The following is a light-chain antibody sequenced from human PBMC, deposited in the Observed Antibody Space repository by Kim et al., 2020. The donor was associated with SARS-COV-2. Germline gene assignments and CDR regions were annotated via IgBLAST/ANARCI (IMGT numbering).Light chain of an antibody. CDR3: CSYAGSYTVV. V-gene: IGLV2-11*01. J-gene: IGLJ2*01. Sequence: GQSVTISCTGTSSDVGGYKYVSWYQQHPGKAPKPMIYDVSKRPSGVPDRFSGSKSGNTASLTISGLQAEDEADYYCCSYAGSYTVVFGGGTQLTVL. CDR1: SSDVGGYKY. CDR2: DVS.